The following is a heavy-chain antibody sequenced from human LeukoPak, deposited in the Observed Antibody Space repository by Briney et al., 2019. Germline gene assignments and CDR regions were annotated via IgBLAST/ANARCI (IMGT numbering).Heavy chain of an antibody. D-gene: IGHD1-26*01. V-gene: IGHV3-30-3*01. CDR3: ARESHEGATRAYNWFDP. CDR1: GFTFNTFA. J-gene: IGHJ5*02. CDR2: ISYDGDKQ. Sequence: GGSLRLSCAAPGFTFNTFAMHWVRQAPGKGLEWLGLISYDGDKQIYPASVKGRFSFSRDNSNNTLYLQMNNLRPEDTALYYCARESHEGATRAYNWFDPWDQGTLVSVSS.